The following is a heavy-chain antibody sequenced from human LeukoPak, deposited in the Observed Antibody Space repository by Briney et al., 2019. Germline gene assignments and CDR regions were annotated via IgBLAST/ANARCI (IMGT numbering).Heavy chain of an antibody. J-gene: IGHJ4*02. D-gene: IGHD1-26*01. CDR3: AGDLSRSLLS. CDR1: GGSISSSSYY. Sequence: PSETLSLTCTVSGGSISSSSYYWGWIRQPPGKGLGWIGSIYYRGSTYYNPSLKSRVTISVDTSKNQFSLKLSSVTAADTAVYYCAGDLSRSLLSWGQGTLVTVSS. CDR2: IYYRGST. V-gene: IGHV4-39*07.